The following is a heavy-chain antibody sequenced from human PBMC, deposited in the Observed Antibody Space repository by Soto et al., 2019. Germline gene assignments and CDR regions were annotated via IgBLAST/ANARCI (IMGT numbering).Heavy chain of an antibody. V-gene: IGHV3-66*01. Sequence: GGSLRLSCAASGFTVSSNYMSWVRQAPGKGLEWVSVIYSGGSTYYADSVKGRFTISRDNSKNTLYLQMNSLRAEDTAVYYCARESPYSSSYPPSLDYWGQGTLVTVSS. CDR2: IYSGGST. CDR1: GFTVSSNY. J-gene: IGHJ4*02. CDR3: ARESPYSSSYPPSLDY. D-gene: IGHD6-6*01.